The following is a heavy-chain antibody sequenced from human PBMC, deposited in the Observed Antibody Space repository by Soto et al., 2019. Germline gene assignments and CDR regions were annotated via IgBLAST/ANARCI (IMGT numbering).Heavy chain of an antibody. CDR2: IYYSGST. CDR3: ARLDIYGSGRQGSY. D-gene: IGHD3-10*01. J-gene: IGHJ4*02. V-gene: IGHV4-39*01. Sequence: QLQLQESGPGLVKPSETLSLTCTVSGGSISSSSYYWGWIRQPPGEGLEWIGSIYYSGSTYYNPSLKSRVAISVDTSKNQCSLKLSSVTAADTAVYYCARLDIYGSGRQGSYWGQGTLVTVSS. CDR1: GGSISSSSYY.